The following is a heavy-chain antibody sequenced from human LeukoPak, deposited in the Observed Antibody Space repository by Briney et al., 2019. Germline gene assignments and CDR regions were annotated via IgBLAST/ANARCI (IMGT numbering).Heavy chain of an antibody. Sequence: PGGSLRLSCAASGFTFSDYYMSWIRQAPGKGLEWVANIKQEGSEKYYVDSVKGRFTISRDNAKNSLYLQMNSLRAEDTAVYYCARDGSESTGYYYALWGQGTLVTVSS. CDR3: ARDGSESTGYYYAL. D-gene: IGHD3-22*01. V-gene: IGHV3-7*01. J-gene: IGHJ4*02. CDR2: IKQEGSEK. CDR1: GFTFSDYY.